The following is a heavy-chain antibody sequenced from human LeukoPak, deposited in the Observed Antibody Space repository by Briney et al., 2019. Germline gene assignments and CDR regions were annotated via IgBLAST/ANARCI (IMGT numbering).Heavy chain of an antibody. J-gene: IGHJ3*02. V-gene: IGHV3-30*03. D-gene: IGHD4-17*01. CDR2: ISYDGSNK. CDR1: GFTFSSYG. CDR3: AIFHYGGNYAFDI. Sequence: GGSLRLSCAASGFTFSSYGMHWVRQAPGKGLEWVAVISYDGSNKYYADSVKGRFTISRDNSKNTLYLQMNSLRAEDTAVYYCAIFHYGGNYAFDIWGQGTMVTVSS.